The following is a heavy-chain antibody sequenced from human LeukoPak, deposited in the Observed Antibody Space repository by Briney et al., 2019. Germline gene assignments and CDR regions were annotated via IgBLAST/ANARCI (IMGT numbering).Heavy chain of an antibody. CDR3: ATASARFDY. CDR2: IIPIFGTA. J-gene: IGHJ4*02. D-gene: IGHD2-2*01. Sequence: SVKVSCKTSGYPFTKWEIIWVRQAPGQGLEWMGGIIPIFGTANYAQKFQGRVTITTDESTSTAYMELSSLRSEDTAVYYCATASARFDYWGQGTLVTVSS. CDR1: GYPFTKWE. V-gene: IGHV1-69*05.